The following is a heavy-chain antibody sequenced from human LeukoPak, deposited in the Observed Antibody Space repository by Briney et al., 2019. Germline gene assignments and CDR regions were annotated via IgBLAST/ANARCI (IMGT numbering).Heavy chain of an antibody. D-gene: IGHD3-3*01. V-gene: IGHV4-61*02. Sequence: SQTLSLTCTVSGGSISSGSYYWSWIRQPAGKGLEWIGRIYTSGSTNYNPSLKSRVTISVDTSKNQFSLKLSSVTAADTAVYYCARGQRDFGVVDYYYYMDVWGKGTTVTVSS. CDR3: ARGQRDFGVVDYYYYMDV. CDR2: IYTSGST. J-gene: IGHJ6*03. CDR1: GGSISSGSYY.